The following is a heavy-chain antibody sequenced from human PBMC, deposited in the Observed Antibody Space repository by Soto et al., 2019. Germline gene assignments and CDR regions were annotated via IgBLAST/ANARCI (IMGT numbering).Heavy chain of an antibody. CDR1: GYTFTSYA. J-gene: IGHJ4*02. Sequence: SVKVSCKASGYTFTSYAMHWVRQAPGQRLEWMGWINAGNGNTKYSQKFQGRVTITRDTSASTAYMELSSLRSEDTAVYYCARELWAGMKWERRAPFDYWGQGTLVTVSS. D-gene: IGHD1-26*01. CDR2: INAGNGNT. CDR3: ARELWAGMKWERRAPFDY. V-gene: IGHV1-3*01.